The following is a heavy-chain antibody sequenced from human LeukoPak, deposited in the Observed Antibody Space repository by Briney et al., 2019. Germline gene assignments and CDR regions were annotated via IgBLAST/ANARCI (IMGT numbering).Heavy chain of an antibody. CDR1: GGTFSSYA. V-gene: IGHV1-69*04. CDR3: ARSPGYDSSGYWKG. Sequence: GASVKVSCKASGGTFSSYAISWVRQAPGQGLEWMGRIIPILGIANYAQKFQGRVTITADKSTSTAYMELSSLRSEDTAVYYCARSPGYDSSGYWKGWGQGTLVTVSS. J-gene: IGHJ4*02. CDR2: IIPILGIA. D-gene: IGHD3-22*01.